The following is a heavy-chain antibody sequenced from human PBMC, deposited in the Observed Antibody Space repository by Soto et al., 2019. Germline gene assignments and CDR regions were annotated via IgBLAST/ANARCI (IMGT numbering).Heavy chain of an antibody. CDR2: IYYSGST. CDR3: ARGITIFGVVNPISYYGMDV. J-gene: IGHJ6*02. CDR1: GGSISSGGYY. V-gene: IGHV4-31*03. Sequence: SETLSLTCTVSGGSISSGGYYWSWIRQHPGKGLEWIGCIYYSGSTYYNPSLKSRVTISVDTSKNQFSLKLSSVTAADTAVYYCARGITIFGVVNPISYYGMDVWGQGTTVTVSS. D-gene: IGHD3-3*01.